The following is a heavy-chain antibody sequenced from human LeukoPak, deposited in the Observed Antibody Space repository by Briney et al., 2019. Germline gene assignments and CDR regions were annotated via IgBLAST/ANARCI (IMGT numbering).Heavy chain of an antibody. Sequence: SETLSLTCTVSGGSISSYYWSWIRQPPGKGLEWIGYIYYSGSINYNPSLKSRVTISVDTSKNQFSLKLSSVTAADTAVYYCARARGGFEDYWGQGTLVTVSS. CDR1: GGSISSYY. D-gene: IGHD3-9*01. V-gene: IGHV4-59*01. CDR3: ARARGGFEDY. J-gene: IGHJ4*02. CDR2: IYYSGSI.